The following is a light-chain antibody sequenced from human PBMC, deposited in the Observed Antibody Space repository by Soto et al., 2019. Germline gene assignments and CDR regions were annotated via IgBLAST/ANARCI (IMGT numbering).Light chain of an antibody. V-gene: IGKV2-28*01. CDR2: LGF. Sequence: DIVMTQSPLSLPATPGEPASISCRSSQSLLQSNGYNYLDWYLQRPGQSPQLLIFLGFKRASGVPDRFSGSVSGTDFTLQISRVEADDVGVYYCMQALQTPAFGQGTKVEIK. CDR1: QSLLQSNGYNY. CDR3: MQALQTPA. J-gene: IGKJ1*01.